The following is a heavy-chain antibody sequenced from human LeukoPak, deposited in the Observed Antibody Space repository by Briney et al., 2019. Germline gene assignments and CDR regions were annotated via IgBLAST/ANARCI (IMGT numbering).Heavy chain of an antibody. CDR1: GYTFTGYY. V-gene: IGHV1-2*02. CDR3: ARAPPFRGVLDYYFDY. D-gene: IGHD3-10*01. CDR2: INPNSGGT. J-gene: IGHJ4*02. Sequence: ASVKVSCKASGYTFTGYYMHWVRQAPGQGLEWMGWINPNSGGTNYAQKFQGRVTMTRDTSISTAYMELSRLRSDDTAVYYCARAPPFRGVLDYYFDYWGQGTLVTVSS.